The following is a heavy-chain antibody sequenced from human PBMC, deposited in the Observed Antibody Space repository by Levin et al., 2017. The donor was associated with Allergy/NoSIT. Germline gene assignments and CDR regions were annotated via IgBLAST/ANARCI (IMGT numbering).Heavy chain of an antibody. CDR1: GYSISSGYY. J-gene: IGHJ4*02. CDR2: VYHSGRT. D-gene: IGHD5-18*01. V-gene: IGHV4-38-2*01. Sequence: SETLSLTCGVSGYSISSGYYWGWIRQPPGKGLEWIGSVYHSGRTYYNPSLRSRVTISVDTSKNQFSLNLNSVTAADTAVYHCARGYSYGSVIYSGYWGQGTLVTVSS. CDR3: ARGYSYGSVIYSGY.